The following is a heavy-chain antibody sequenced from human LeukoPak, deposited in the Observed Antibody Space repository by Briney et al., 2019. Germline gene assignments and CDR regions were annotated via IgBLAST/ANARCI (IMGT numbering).Heavy chain of an antibody. CDR3: ARDGRGYDFWSGYYTSGWYFDL. V-gene: IGHV1-18*01. CDR1: GYTFTSYG. J-gene: IGHJ2*01. D-gene: IGHD3-3*01. CDR2: ISAYNGNT. Sequence: GASVKVSCKASGYTFTSYGISWVRQAPGQGLEWMGWISAYNGNTNYAQKLQGRVTMTTDTSTSTAYMELRSLRSDDTAVYYCARDGRGYDFWSGYYTSGWYFDLWGRGTLVTVSS.